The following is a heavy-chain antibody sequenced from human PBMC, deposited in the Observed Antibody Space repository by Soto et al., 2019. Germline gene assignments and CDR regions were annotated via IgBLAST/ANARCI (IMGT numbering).Heavy chain of an antibody. CDR3: AKVVRWCGDPPTHAFDI. CDR2: ITWNSDTI. Sequence: EMELVESGGGLVQPGRSLRLACAASGFIFDDYAMHWVRQAPGKGLEWVSGITWNSDTIYYADSVKGRFTISRDNAKNSQYLQMNGLGAEDTALYYCAKVVRWCGDPPTHAFDICGQGKMVTVSS. CDR1: GFIFDDYA. D-gene: IGHD2-21*01. J-gene: IGHJ3*02. V-gene: IGHV3-9*01.